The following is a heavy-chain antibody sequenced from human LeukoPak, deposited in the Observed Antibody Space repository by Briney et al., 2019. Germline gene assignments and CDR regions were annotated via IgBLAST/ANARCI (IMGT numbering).Heavy chain of an antibody. CDR1: GGSISIYY. CDR3: ARGPSNLGCY. J-gene: IGHJ4*02. Sequence: PSETLSLTCTVSGGSISIYYWNWIRQPPGKGLEWIGSIYNSGTTTSNPSLKSRVTISGDTSKNQFSLELSAVSAADTAVYYCARGPSNLGCYWGQGTLVTVSS. V-gene: IGHV4-59*12. D-gene: IGHD4-11*01. CDR2: IYNSGTT.